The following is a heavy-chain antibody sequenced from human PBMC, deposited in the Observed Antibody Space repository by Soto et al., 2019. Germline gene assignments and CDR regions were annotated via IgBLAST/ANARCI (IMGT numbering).Heavy chain of an antibody. CDR3: AIGEDYYDSSGSKPFDY. D-gene: IGHD3-22*01. Sequence: GGSLRLSCAASGFTFSNYWMSWVRQAPGKGLEWVANIKQDGSEKYYVDSVKGRFTISRDNAKNSLYLQMNSLRAEDTAVYYCAIGEDYYDSSGSKPFDYWGQGTLVTVSS. V-gene: IGHV3-7*01. J-gene: IGHJ4*02. CDR2: IKQDGSEK. CDR1: GFTFSNYW.